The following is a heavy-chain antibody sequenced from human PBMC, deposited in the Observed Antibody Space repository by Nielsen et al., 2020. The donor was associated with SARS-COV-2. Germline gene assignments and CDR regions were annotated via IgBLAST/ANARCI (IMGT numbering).Heavy chain of an antibody. J-gene: IGHJ6*02. V-gene: IGHV3-23*01. CDR2: ISGSGGST. D-gene: IGHD3-10*01. Sequence: VRQAPGKGLEWVSAISGSGGSTYYADSVKGRFTISRDNSKNTLYLQMNSLRAEDTAVYYCAKELRRITMVRGVMGGGMDVWGQGTTVTVSS. CDR3: AKELRRITMVRGVMGGGMDV.